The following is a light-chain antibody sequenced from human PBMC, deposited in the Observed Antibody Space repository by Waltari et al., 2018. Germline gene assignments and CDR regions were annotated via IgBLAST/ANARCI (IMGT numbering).Light chain of an antibody. V-gene: IGLV1-44*01. CDR2: SDT. CDR1: ASNVGTKR. Sequence: QSLLSQPPSASGTPGQRVTISCSGSASNVGTKRLNWFQQHPRPAPKLLIHSDTQRPSGVPDRFSGSKSGTTASLAIGGLQSDDEAEYYCASWDDSLNVWIFGGGTRLTVL. J-gene: IGLJ3*02. CDR3: ASWDDSLNVWI.